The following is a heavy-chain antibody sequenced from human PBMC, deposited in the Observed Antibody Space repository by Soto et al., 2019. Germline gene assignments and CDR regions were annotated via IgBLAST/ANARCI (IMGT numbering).Heavy chain of an antibody. Sequence: GGSLILSCVVSEFPVSSSAMSWLRQVPGRGLEWVAAFSGSAGRTYYADSVKGRFTISSDTSTSTLYLQINSLKAEDTAAYYCAQSPDYSGGWYGYFQHWGQGTLVTSPQ. CDR2: FSGSAGRT. J-gene: IGHJ1*01. CDR1: EFPVSSSA. CDR3: AQSPDYSGGWYGYFQH. V-gene: IGHV3-23*01. D-gene: IGHD6-19*01.